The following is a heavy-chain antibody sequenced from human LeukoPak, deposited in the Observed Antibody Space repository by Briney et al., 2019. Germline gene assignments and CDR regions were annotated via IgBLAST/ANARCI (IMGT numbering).Heavy chain of an antibody. D-gene: IGHD4-17*01. V-gene: IGHV4-39*07. CDR1: GGSISSSTDY. J-gene: IGHJ4*02. Sequence: SETLSLTCTVSGGSISSSTDYWGWIRQPPGKGLQWIGSVYYSGITYYNPSLKSRVNISVDTSKSQFSLKLSSVTAADTAVYYCARDDYGDYFDYWGQGTLVTVSS. CDR2: VYYSGIT. CDR3: ARDDYGDYFDY.